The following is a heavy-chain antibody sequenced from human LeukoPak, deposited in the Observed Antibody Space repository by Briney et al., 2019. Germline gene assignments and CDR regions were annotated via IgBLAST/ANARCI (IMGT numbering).Heavy chain of an antibody. Sequence: GGSLRLSCEVPGLTFSSNWMSWVRKAPGKGLEWLATIKQDGSEKYYVDSVKGRFTISRDNAKNSLYLQMNSLRAEDTAVYYCARDGDYYGSGSYYNWFDPWGQGTLVTVSS. CDR2: IKQDGSEK. D-gene: IGHD3-10*01. CDR3: ARDGDYYGSGSYYNWFDP. V-gene: IGHV3-7*01. CDR1: GLTFSSNW. J-gene: IGHJ5*02.